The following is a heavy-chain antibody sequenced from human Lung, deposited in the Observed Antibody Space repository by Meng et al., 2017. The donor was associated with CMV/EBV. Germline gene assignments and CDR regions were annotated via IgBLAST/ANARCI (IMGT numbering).Heavy chain of an antibody. V-gene: IGHV4-34*01. CDR1: GGSFTSYY. CDR3: ARGGYGPGYYYYGLDV. Sequence: SXTLSLXCNVYGGSFTSYYWSWIRQTPNRGLEWIGEIHHSGSTNFNPSLKRRVTVSVDTPKNQFSLKLRSVTAADSAMYYCARGGYGPGYYYYGLDVWGQGTTVTVSS. CDR2: IHHSGST. J-gene: IGHJ6*02. D-gene: IGHD5-18*01.